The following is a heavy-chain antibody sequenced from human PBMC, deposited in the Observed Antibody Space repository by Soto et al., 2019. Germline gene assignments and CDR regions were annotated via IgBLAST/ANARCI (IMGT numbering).Heavy chain of an antibody. CDR3: ARGSDGYGSDY. D-gene: IGHD5-18*01. J-gene: IGHJ4*02. CDR2: IYHSGST. V-gene: IGHV4-31*03. Sequence: LSIPCPVSGGSISSGGYYWSWIRQHLGKGLEWIGHIYHSGSTYYSPSLKSRLTISVDTSKNQFSLKLSSVTAADTAVFYCARGSDGYGSDYWGQGTLVTVSS. CDR1: GGSISSGGYY.